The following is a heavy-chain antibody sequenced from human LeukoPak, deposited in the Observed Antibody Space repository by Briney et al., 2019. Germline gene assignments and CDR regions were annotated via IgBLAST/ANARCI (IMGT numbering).Heavy chain of an antibody. CDR3: ARESATVTTRSEID. J-gene: IGHJ4*02. CDR2: IIPILGIA. CDR1: GGTFSSYA. Sequence: SVKVSCKASGGTFSSYAISWVRQAPGQGLEWMGRIIPILGIANYAQKFQGRVTVTADKSTSTAYMELSSLRSEDTAVYYCARESATVTTRSEIDWGQGALVTVSS. V-gene: IGHV1-69*04. D-gene: IGHD4-17*01.